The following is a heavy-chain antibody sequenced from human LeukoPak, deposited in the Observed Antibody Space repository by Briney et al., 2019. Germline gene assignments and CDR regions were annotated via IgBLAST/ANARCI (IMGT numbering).Heavy chain of an antibody. Sequence: SETLSLTCTVSGGSISSSSYYWGWIRQPPGKGLEWIGSIYYSGSTYYNPSLKSRVTISVDTSKNQFSLKLSSVTAADTAVYYCARVVPGITGTTWFDPWGQGTLVTVSS. D-gene: IGHD1-7*01. V-gene: IGHV4-39*01. CDR3: ARVVPGITGTTWFDP. CDR1: GGSISSSSYY. J-gene: IGHJ5*02. CDR2: IYYSGST.